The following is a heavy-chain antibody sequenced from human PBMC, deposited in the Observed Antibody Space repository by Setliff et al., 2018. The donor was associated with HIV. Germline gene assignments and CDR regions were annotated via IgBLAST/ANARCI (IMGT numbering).Heavy chain of an antibody. CDR1: GGSIGSTMSF. D-gene: IGHD3-10*01. CDR3: ARGIRFGDLVPPYFDY. Sequence: ASETLSLTCVVSGGSIGSTMSFWGWIRQPPGTGLEWIGYVYYTGTTYSNPSLKGRVSMSVDTSRNQFSLRLNSVTAADTSLYFCARGIRFGDLVPPYFDYWGQGISVTVSS. V-gene: IGHV4-39*01. J-gene: IGHJ4*02. CDR2: VYYTGTT.